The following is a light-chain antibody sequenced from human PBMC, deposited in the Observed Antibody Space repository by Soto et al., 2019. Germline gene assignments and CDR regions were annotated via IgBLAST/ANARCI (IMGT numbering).Light chain of an antibody. Sequence: QSVLTQPPSASGSPGQSVTISCTGTSSDVGGYNFVSWYQQHPGKAPKLMIYEVSKRPSGVPDRFSGSKSGNTASLTVSGLQAEDEADYHCRSFAGYNNYVVFGGGTQLTV. CDR1: SSDVGGYNF. J-gene: IGLJ2*01. V-gene: IGLV2-8*01. CDR2: EVS. CDR3: RSFAGYNNYVV.